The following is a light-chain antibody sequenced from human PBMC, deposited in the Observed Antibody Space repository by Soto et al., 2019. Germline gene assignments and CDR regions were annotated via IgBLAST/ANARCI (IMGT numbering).Light chain of an antibody. J-gene: IGKJ5*01. Sequence: EIPLTQSPSSLAASVGDRLTLTCRASRNVSIYLNWYQHKPGKRPTLLIHATSNLQIGVPSRFSGSGSGTEFTLTISSLEPEDFGTYYCQQSYKMPSFGQGTRLVIK. CDR2: ATS. CDR1: RNVSIY. V-gene: IGKV1-39*01. CDR3: QQSYKMPS.